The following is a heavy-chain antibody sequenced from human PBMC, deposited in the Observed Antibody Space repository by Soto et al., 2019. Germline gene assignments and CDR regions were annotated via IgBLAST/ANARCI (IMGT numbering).Heavy chain of an antibody. V-gene: IGHV3-73*02. D-gene: IGHD3-10*01. CDR1: GFTLSGSA. CDR2: IGRTADNYAT. J-gene: IGHJ5*02. CDR3: LGYYYGSGSYPQAFP. Sequence: EVQLVESGGGLVQPGGSLKLSCAAAGFTLSGSAMHWVRQASGKGLEWVGRIGRTADNYATTYSASVKGRFTIFRDDSENTAYLQMYSLKTEDTAVYYCLGYYYGSGSYPQAFPWGRGTLVTVSS.